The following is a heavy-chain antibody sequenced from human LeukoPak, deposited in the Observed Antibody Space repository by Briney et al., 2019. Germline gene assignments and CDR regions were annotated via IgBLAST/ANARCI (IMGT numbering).Heavy chain of an antibody. Sequence: GGSLRLSCAASGFTFSSYAMSWVRQAPGKGLEWVSAISGSGGSTYYADAVKGRFTSSRDNSKHPLSLQMNSLRAEDTAVYYCAKRLVGATSEGEGFDYWGQGTLVTVSS. CDR1: GFTFSSYA. J-gene: IGHJ4*02. V-gene: IGHV3-23*01. CDR2: ISGSGGST. CDR3: AKRLVGATSEGEGFDY. D-gene: IGHD1-26*01.